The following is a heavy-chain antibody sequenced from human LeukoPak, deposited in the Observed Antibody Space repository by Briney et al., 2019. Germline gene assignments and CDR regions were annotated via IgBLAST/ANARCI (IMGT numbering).Heavy chain of an antibody. CDR3: AMSTNSGSYYFDY. Sequence: GGSLKISCKRSGSSFATYWIGGGRQLPGKGLEGMGIIYPGDSDTRDSPSCQGKVTISADKYNSTAYLQWSSLKASDTAKYYCAMSTNSGSYYFDYWGQGILVTVSS. CDR2: IYPGDSDT. CDR1: GSSFATYW. V-gene: IGHV5-51*01. D-gene: IGHD1-26*01. J-gene: IGHJ4*02.